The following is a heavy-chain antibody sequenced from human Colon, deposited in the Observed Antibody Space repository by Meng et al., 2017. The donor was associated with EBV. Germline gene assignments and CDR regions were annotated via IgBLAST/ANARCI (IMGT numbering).Heavy chain of an antibody. V-gene: IGHV4-30-4*01. D-gene: IGHD2-15*01. Sequence: HMQESGPGLLTHSQPLSLSCVVSGDFISSGNYHWSWIRQAPGKGREWIGHSESTSYNPSLRSRVVISVDTAKNQFSLRLDSVTAADTAVYYCTTYAVGAGGRGYWGPGTLVTVSS. CDR1: GDFISSGNYH. CDR3: TTYAVGAGGRGY. J-gene: IGHJ4*02. CDR2: HSEST.